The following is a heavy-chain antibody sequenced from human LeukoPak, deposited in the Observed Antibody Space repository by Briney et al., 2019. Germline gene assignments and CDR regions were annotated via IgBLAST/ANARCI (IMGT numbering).Heavy chain of an antibody. CDR2: ISGSGGST. D-gene: IGHD3-22*01. V-gene: IGHV3-23*01. J-gene: IGHJ4*02. CDR3: ARDHDSSGYYSRPYYFDY. CDR1: GFTFSSYA. Sequence: SGGSLRLSCAASGFTFSSYAMSWVRQAPGKGLEWVSAISGSGGSTYYADSVKGRFTISRDNSKNTLYLQMNSLRAEDTAVYYCARDHDSSGYYSRPYYFDYWGQGTLVTVSS.